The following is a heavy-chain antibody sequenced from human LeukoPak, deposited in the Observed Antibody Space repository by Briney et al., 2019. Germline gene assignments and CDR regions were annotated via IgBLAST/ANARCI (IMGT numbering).Heavy chain of an antibody. D-gene: IGHD3-22*01. J-gene: IGHJ4*02. CDR2: IYYSGST. CDR1: GGSISSSSYY. V-gene: IGHV4-39*01. CDR3: ARLYYDSSGYYQICYFDY. Sequence: SETLSLTCTVSGGSISSSSYYWGWIRQPPGKGLEWIGNIYYSGSTYYNPSLKSRVTISVDTSKNQFSLNLSSVTAADTAVYYCARLYYDSSGYYQICYFDYWGQGTLVTVSS.